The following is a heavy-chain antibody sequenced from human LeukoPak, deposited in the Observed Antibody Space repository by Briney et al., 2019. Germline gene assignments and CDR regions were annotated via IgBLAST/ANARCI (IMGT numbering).Heavy chain of an antibody. Sequence: GGSLRLSCAASGFTFSSYSMNWVRQAPGKGLEWVSSISSSSSYIYYADSVKGRFTISRDNAKNSLYLQMNSLRAEDTAVYYCARDLNGDYLPGEYYFDHWGQGTLVTVSS. D-gene: IGHD4-17*01. CDR3: ARDLNGDYLPGEYYFDH. CDR2: ISSSSSYI. V-gene: IGHV3-21*01. CDR1: GFTFSSYS. J-gene: IGHJ4*02.